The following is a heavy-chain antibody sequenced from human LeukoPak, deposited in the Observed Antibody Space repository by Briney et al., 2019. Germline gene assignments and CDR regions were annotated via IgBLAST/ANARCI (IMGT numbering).Heavy chain of an antibody. CDR2: IRGSGTAT. J-gene: IGHJ4*02. V-gene: IGHV3-23*01. CDR3: AKVPHFDFWSGYQYYFDH. D-gene: IGHD3-3*01. Sequence: PGGSLRLSCAASGLIIYTYAMTWVRQAPGKGPEWVSGIRGSGTATYYADSVKGRFTISRDNSKSTLYLQMNNLRAEDTAVYYCAKVPHFDFWSGYQYYFDHWGQGTLVTVSS. CDR1: GLIIYTYA.